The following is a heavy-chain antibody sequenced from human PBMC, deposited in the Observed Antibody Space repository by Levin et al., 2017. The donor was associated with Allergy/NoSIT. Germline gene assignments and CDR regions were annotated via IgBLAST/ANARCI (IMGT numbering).Heavy chain of an antibody. V-gene: IGHV3-48*01. D-gene: IGHD5-12*01. CDR1: GFTFSSYS. J-gene: IGHJ6*03. CDR3: ARDRRYSGYDYYYYYYMDV. CDR2: ISSSSSTI. Sequence: GESLKISCAASGFTFSSYSMNWVRQAPGKGLEWVSYISSSSSTIYYADSVKGRFTISRDNAKNSLYLQMNSLRAEDTAVYYCARDRRYSGYDYYYYYYMDVWGKGTTVTVSS.